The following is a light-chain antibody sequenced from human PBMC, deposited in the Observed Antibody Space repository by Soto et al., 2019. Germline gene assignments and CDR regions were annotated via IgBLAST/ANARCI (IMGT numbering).Light chain of an antibody. CDR2: GAS. CDR1: KSVSSY. J-gene: IGKJ1*01. Sequence: EIVFTQSPGTLSLSPGERATLSCRASKSVSSYLAWYQQKSGQAPRILIYGASSRASGIPDRFSGSGSGTDFTLTISRVEPEDFAVYYCQQYGSSLTFGQGTKVDIK. V-gene: IGKV3-20*01. CDR3: QQYGSSLT.